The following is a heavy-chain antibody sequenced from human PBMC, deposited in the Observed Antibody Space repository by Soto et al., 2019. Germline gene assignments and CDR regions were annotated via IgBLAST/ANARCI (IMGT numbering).Heavy chain of an antibody. J-gene: IGHJ6*02. V-gene: IGHV3-33*01. Sequence: GGSLRLSCAASGFTFSSYGMHWVRQAPGKGLEWVAVIWYDGSNKYYADSVKGRFTISGDNSKNTLYLQMNSLRAEDTAVYYCARVIAAAGFDYYGMDVWGQGTTVTVPS. CDR2: IWYDGSNK. CDR3: ARVIAAAGFDYYGMDV. CDR1: GFTFSSYG. D-gene: IGHD6-13*01.